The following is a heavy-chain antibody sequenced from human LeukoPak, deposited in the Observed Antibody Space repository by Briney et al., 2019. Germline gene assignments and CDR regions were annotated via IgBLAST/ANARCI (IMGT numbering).Heavy chain of an antibody. CDR1: GFTFSSYW. V-gene: IGHV3-7*01. J-gene: IGHJ4*02. Sequence: GGSLRLSCAASGFTFSSYWMSWVRQAPGKGLEWVANIKQDGSKKSYVDSVKGRFTISRDNAKNTLYLQMNSLRAEDTAVYYCARGVDYYENSGTIDYWGQGTLVTVSS. CDR3: ARGVDYYENSGTIDY. CDR2: IKQDGSKK. D-gene: IGHD3-22*01.